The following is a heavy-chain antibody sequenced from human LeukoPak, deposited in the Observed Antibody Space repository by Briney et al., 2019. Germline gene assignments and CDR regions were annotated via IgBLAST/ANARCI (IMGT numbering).Heavy chain of an antibody. CDR2: IIPILGIA. CDR1: GGTFSSYA. CDR3: ARDLYQLLEDDY. Sequence: KISCKASGGTFSSYAISWVRQAPGQGLEWMGRIIPILGIANYAQKFQGRVTITADKSTSTAYMELSSLRSEDTAVYYCARDLYQLLEDDYWGQGTLVTVSS. D-gene: IGHD2-2*01. V-gene: IGHV1-69*04. J-gene: IGHJ4*02.